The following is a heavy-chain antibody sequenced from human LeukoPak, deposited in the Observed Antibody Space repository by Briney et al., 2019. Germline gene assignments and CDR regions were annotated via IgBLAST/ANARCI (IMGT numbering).Heavy chain of an antibody. D-gene: IGHD3-3*01. CDR2: ISSSGSTI. Sequence: GGSLRLSCAASGFTFSDYYMSWIRQAPGKGLEWVSYISSSGSTIYYADSVKGRFTISRDNAKNSLYLQMSSLRAEDTAVYYCARDGLTTVGVAHAMYWYFDLWGRGTLVTVSS. CDR3: ARDGLTTVGVAHAMYWYFDL. CDR1: GFTFSDYY. V-gene: IGHV3-11*04. J-gene: IGHJ2*01.